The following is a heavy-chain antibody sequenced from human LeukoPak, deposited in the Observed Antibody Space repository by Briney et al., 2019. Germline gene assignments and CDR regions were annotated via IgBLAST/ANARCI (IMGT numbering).Heavy chain of an antibody. CDR3: ARSRSYCSSTSCYMDYYYYMDA. CDR1: GYTFTSYY. J-gene: IGHJ6*03. Sequence: ASVKVSCKASGYTFTSYYMHWVRQAPGQGLEWMGIINPSGGSTSYAQKFQGRVTMTRDMSTSTVYMELSSLRSEDTAVYYCARSRSYCSSTSCYMDYYYYMDAWGKGTTVTVSS. V-gene: IGHV1-46*01. CDR2: INPSGGST. D-gene: IGHD2-2*02.